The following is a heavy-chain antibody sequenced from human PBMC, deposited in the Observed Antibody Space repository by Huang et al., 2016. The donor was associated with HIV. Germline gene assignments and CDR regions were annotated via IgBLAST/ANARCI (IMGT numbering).Heavy chain of an antibody. CDR2: ISYDAKTK. CDR3: AKGGSAAAVLDF. J-gene: IGHJ4*02. D-gene: IGHD6-13*01. CDR1: GFTFSSYG. Sequence: QVQLVESGGGVVQPGRSLRIFCAASGFTFSSYGMHGVSQVPGKGMEWVAVISYDAKTKYYADSVKGRFSISRDNSKTTVYLQLNSLRLEDTAVYYCAKGGSAAAVLDFWGQGTLVTVSS. V-gene: IGHV3-30*18.